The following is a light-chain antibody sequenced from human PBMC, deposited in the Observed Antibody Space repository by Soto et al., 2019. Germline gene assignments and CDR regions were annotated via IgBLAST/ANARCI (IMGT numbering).Light chain of an antibody. J-gene: IGKJ1*01. CDR1: QSISSW. Sequence: DIQITQSPSTLSASVGDRGTITCRASQSISSWLAWYQQQPGRAPKLLIYKASSLESGVPSRFSGSGSGTEFTLTISSLQPDDFATYYCQQYNSQWTFGQGTKVDI. CDR3: QQYNSQWT. CDR2: KAS. V-gene: IGKV1-5*03.